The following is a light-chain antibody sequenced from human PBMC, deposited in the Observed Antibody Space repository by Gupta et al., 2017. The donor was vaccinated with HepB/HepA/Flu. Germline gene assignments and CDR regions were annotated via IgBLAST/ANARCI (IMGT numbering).Light chain of an antibody. CDR3: QQYNSYSLT. CDR2: TAS. Sequence: DIQMTQSPSTLSASVGVRVTITCRASQSISSWLAWYQQKPGKAPKLLIYTASSSGSGVPSRFSGSGSETEFTLTISSPQPDDFANYYCQQYNSYSLTFGPGTKVEIK. V-gene: IGKV1-5*03. CDR1: QSISSW. J-gene: IGKJ1*01.